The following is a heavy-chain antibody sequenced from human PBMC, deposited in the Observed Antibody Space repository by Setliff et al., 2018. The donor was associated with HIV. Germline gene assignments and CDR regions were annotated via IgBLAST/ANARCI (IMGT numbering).Heavy chain of an antibody. J-gene: IGHJ4*02. V-gene: IGHV1-69*13. CDR2: IIPIFGTA. Sequence: ASVKVSCKASGGTFSGYALTWVRQAPGQGHEWMGGIIPIFGTANYAQKFQGRLTITADASTRTAYMELSSLRSEDTAVYYCARGIDGSYLKFFDNWGQGTLVTVSS. CDR1: GGTFSGYA. D-gene: IGHD1-26*01. CDR3: ARGIDGSYLKFFDN.